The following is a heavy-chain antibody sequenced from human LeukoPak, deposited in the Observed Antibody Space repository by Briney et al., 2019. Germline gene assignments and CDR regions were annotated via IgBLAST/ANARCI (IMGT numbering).Heavy chain of an antibody. Sequence: GGSLRLSCAASGFTFSSYEMNWVRQAPGKGLEWVSYISSSGSTIYYADSVKGRFTISRDNAKNTVFLQMSSLRAEDTAVYYCARAEPSPSSLVRGVIDCWGQGTLVTVSS. CDR2: ISSSGSTI. CDR1: GFTFSSYE. V-gene: IGHV3-48*03. D-gene: IGHD3-10*01. J-gene: IGHJ4*02. CDR3: ARAEPSPSSLVRGVIDC.